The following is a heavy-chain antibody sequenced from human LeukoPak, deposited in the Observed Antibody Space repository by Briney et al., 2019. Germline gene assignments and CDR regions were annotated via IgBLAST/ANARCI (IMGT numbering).Heavy chain of an antibody. Sequence: PGGSLRLSCAASGFTFSSYGMGWVRQAPGKGLEWVSTISGSGGTTYYADSVKGRFTISRGNSNNTLYLQMNSLRADDTAVYYCAKVSAFYYDSSGYSAPFDHWGQGTLVTVSS. CDR2: ISGSGGTT. CDR3: AKVSAFYYDSSGYSAPFDH. V-gene: IGHV3-23*01. J-gene: IGHJ4*02. D-gene: IGHD3-22*01. CDR1: GFTFSSYG.